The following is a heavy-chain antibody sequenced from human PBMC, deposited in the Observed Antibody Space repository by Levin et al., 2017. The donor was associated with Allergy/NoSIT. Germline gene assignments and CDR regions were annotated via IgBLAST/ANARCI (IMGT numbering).Heavy chain of an antibody. V-gene: IGHV4-61*01. CDR1: GGSVSSGSYY. D-gene: IGHD2-15*01. J-gene: IGHJ5*02. Sequence: SETLSLTCTVSGGSVSSGSYYWSWIRQPPGKGLEWIGYIYYSGSTNYNPSLKSRVTISVDTSKNQFSLKLSSVTAADTAVYYCARLIVVVVAATHSNWFDPWGQGTLVTVSS. CDR2: IYYSGST. CDR3: ARLIVVVVAATHSNWFDP.